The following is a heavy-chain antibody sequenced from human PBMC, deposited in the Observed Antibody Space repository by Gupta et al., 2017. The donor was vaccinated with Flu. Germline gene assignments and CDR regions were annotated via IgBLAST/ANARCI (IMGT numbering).Heavy chain of an antibody. J-gene: IGHJ4*02. CDR2: IKEDGSVK. Sequence: GLEWVANIKEDGSVKNYVDSVKGRFTISRDNAKNSLYLQMNSLRVEDTAVYYCARDNGSNQFDYWGQGTLVTVSS. V-gene: IGHV3-7*01. CDR3: ARDNGSNQFDY. D-gene: IGHD2-8*01.